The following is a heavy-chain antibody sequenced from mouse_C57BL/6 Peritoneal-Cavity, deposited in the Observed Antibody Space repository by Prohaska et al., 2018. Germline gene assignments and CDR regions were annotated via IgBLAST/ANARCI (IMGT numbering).Heavy chain of an antibody. Sequence: EVQLVDSGGGLVQPKGSLKLSCAASGFSFNTYAMNWVRQAPGKGLDWVARIRSKSNNYATYYADSVKDRFTISRDDSESMLYLQMNNLKTEDTAMYYCVRQTGSWFAYWGQGTLVTVSA. CDR3: VRQTGSWFAY. J-gene: IGHJ3*01. CDR2: IRSKSNNYAT. D-gene: IGHD4-1*01. CDR1: GFSFNTYA. V-gene: IGHV10-1*01.